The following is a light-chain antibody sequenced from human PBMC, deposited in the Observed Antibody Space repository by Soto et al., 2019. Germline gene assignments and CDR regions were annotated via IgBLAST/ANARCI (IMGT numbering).Light chain of an antibody. CDR3: SSYTTSSTLYV. CDR2: QVS. V-gene: IGLV2-14*01. J-gene: IGLJ1*01. CDR1: SSDVGNYNY. Sequence: QSALTQPASVSGSPGQSITISCTGTSSDVGNYNYVSWYQQHPGKAPQLMIFQVSNRASGVSNRFSGYKSGDTASLTISGLQAEDEADYYCSSYTTSSTLYVFGTGTKGTVL.